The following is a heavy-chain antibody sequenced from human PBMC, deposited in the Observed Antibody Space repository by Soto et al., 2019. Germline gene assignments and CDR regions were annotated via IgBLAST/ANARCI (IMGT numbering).Heavy chain of an antibody. Sequence: GGSLRLSCAASGFTFSYYAMSWVRQAPGKGLEWAPAISGSGGSTYYADSVKGRITISRDNSKNTLYLQMNRLRAEDTAVYYCARDGGSYRRGMPFDYWGQGTLVTVSS. CDR1: GFTFSYYA. J-gene: IGHJ4*02. CDR2: ISGSGGST. CDR3: ARDGGSYRRGMPFDY. D-gene: IGHD1-26*01. V-gene: IGHV3-23*01.